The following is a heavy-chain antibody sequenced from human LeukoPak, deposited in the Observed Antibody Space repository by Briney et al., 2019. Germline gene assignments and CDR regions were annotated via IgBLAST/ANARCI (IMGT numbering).Heavy chain of an antibody. CDR3: ARHAGIAAAETFDY. Sequence: SETLSLTCTVSGGSISSSSYYWGWIRQPPGKGLEWIGSIYYSGSTYYNPSLKSRVTISVDTSKNQFSLKLSSVTAADTAVYYCARHAGIAAAETFDYWGQGTLVTVSS. CDR1: GGSISSSSYY. J-gene: IGHJ4*02. V-gene: IGHV4-39*01. D-gene: IGHD6-13*01. CDR2: IYYSGST.